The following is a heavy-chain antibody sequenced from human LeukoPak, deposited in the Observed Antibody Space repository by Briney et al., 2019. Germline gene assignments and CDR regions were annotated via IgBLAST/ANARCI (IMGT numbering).Heavy chain of an antibody. CDR3: ATRTMVDMVRGNWFDP. V-gene: IGHV4-34*01. J-gene: IGHJ5*02. D-gene: IGHD3-10*01. CDR2: INHSGST. Sequence: SETLSLTCAVYGGSFSGYYWSWTRQPPGKGLEWIGEINHSGSTNYNPSLKSRVTISVDTSKNQFSLKLSSVTAADTAVYYCATRTMVDMVRGNWFDPWGQGTLVTVSS. CDR1: GGSFSGYY.